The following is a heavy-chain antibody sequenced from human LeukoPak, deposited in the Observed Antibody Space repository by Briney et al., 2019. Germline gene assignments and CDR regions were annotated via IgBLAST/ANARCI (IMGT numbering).Heavy chain of an antibody. V-gene: IGHV1-8*03. CDR1: GYTFTSYD. Sequence: ASVKVSCKASGYTFTSYDINWVRQATGQGLEWMGWMNPNSGNIGYAQKFQGRVTITRNTSISTAYMELSSLRSEDTAVYYCARGGDQADWFDPWGQGTLVTVSS. CDR3: ARGGDQADWFDP. CDR2: MNPNSGNI. J-gene: IGHJ5*02. D-gene: IGHD3-10*01.